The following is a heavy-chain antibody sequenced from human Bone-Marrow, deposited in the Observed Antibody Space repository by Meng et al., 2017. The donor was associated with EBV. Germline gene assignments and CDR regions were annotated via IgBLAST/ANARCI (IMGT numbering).Heavy chain of an antibody. V-gene: IGHV7-4-1*02. CDR1: AYTFTTCA. CDR3: ARARVVGGDY. Sequence: HVQLCHPWSQLHKPGRCIEIPSKTSAYTFTTCAINWERQPPGQGPECMGWINPNTGNPTYAQGFTERFVLSLDTSVTTVYLQISDLKAEDTAIYYWARARVVGGDYWGQGTLVTVSS. D-gene: IGHD3-16*01. CDR2: INPNTGNP. J-gene: IGHJ4*02.